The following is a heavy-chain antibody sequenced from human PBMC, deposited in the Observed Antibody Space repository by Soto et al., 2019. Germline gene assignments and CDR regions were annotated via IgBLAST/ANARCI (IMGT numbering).Heavy chain of an antibody. CDR2: ISAYNGNT. CDR3: ARDKYCSITSCYGREYYYYYYGMDV. D-gene: IGHD2-2*01. V-gene: IGHV1-18*01. CDR1: GYTFTSYG. Sequence: ASVKVSCKASGYTFTSYGISWVRQAPGQGLEWMGWISAYNGNTNYAQKLQGRVTMTTDTSTSTAYMELRSLRSDDTAVYYCARDKYCSITSCYGREYYYYYYGMDVWGQGTTVTVSS. J-gene: IGHJ6*02.